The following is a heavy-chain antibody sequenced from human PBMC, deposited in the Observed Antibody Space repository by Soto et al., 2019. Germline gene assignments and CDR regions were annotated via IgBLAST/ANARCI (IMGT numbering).Heavy chain of an antibody. J-gene: IGHJ4*02. D-gene: IGHD3-22*01. Sequence: QVQLVQSGAEVKKPGASVKVSCKASGYTFITYGVSWVRQAPGQGLDWLGWISTYNGNTRYAERLQGRVTMTTDTTTNRAYLELRSLTSDDTAVYYCARRPTDYYDNSANYFLDYWGQGTLVTVSS. CDR1: GYTFITYG. CDR3: ARRPTDYYDNSANYFLDY. V-gene: IGHV1-18*01. CDR2: ISTYNGNT.